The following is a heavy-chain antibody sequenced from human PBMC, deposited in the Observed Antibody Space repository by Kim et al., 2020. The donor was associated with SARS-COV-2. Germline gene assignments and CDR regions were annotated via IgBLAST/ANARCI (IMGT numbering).Heavy chain of an antibody. CDR1: GFTFSSYA. D-gene: IGHD3-9*01. CDR3: AKAGGNFDPHYFDY. CDR2: IYSGSGST. Sequence: GGSLRLSCAASGFTFSSYAMNWVRHAPGKGLEWVSVIYSGSGSTFCADSVKGRFTIPRDNSKNTLYLQMNRLRADDTAIYYCAKAGGNFDPHYFDYWGQG. V-gene: IGHV3-23*03. J-gene: IGHJ4*02.